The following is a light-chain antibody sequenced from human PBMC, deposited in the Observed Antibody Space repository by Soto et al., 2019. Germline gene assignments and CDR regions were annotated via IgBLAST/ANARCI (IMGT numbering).Light chain of an antibody. J-gene: IGKJ1*01. CDR1: QSISSW. CDR3: QQYHAYPRT. Sequence: DIQMTQSPSALSASVGDRVTITCRASQSISSWLAWYQQKPGKAPKLLIYKTSALESGVPSRFSGSGSGTEFTLTISSLQPDDFETYYCQQYHAYPRTLGQGTKVDIK. V-gene: IGKV1-5*03. CDR2: KTS.